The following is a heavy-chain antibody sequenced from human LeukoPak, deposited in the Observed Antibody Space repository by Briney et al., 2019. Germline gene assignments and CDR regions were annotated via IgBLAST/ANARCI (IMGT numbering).Heavy chain of an antibody. J-gene: IGHJ4*02. CDR2: ISSSGSTI. Sequence: GGSLRLSCAASGFTFSSYEMNWVRQAPGKGLEWISYISSSGSTIYCADSVKGRFTISRDNAKNSLYLQMNSLRAEDTAVYYCARDSSGWYRASDFDYWGQGTLVTVSS. CDR3: ARDSSGWYRASDFDY. CDR1: GFTFSSYE. D-gene: IGHD6-19*01. V-gene: IGHV3-48*03.